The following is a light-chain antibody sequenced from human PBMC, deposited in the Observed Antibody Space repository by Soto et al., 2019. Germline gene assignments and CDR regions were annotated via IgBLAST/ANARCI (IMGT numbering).Light chain of an antibody. CDR1: RSLLYYSNNKHY. CDR3: QQYFFTPLT. V-gene: IGKV4-1*01. Sequence: DIVLTQSPDSLAVSLGERVTINCKSSRSLLYYSNNKHYLAWYQQKPGQPPRLLVYWASTRESEVPDRFSGSGTGTDFTLTISSLQAEDVAIYYCQQYFFTPLTFGPGTKVEI. CDR2: WAS. J-gene: IGKJ3*01.